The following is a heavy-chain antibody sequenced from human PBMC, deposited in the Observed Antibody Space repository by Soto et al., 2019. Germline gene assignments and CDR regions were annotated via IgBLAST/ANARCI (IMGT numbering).Heavy chain of an antibody. J-gene: IGHJ4*02. V-gene: IGHV3-33*01. CDR1: GFTFSTHG. CDR3: ARELAVGAQRFEY. CDR2: IWFDGNRE. D-gene: IGHD1-26*01. Sequence: QVQLVESGGGVVQPGRSLRLSCAASGFTFSTHGFHWVRQAPGKGLEWVALIWFDGNRENYADSVKGRFTISRDNAKNTQELKINSRRDEETAGYCGARELAVGAQRFEYWGQGTLVTVSS.